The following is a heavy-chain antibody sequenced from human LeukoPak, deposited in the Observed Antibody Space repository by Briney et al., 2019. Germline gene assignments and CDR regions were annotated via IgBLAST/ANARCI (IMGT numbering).Heavy chain of an antibody. V-gene: IGHV3-23*01. D-gene: IGHD6-13*01. CDR1: GFTFKDYA. CDR2: ISGSGAST. CDR3: AKPSGIILAGRVGAFDY. Sequence: SGGSLRLSCATSGFTFKDYAMSWVPQTPGKGLKWVSAISGSGASTFYADSVKGRFTISRDSSTNTVFLQMNSLTAEDTAVYYCAKPSGIILAGRVGAFDYWGQGSLVTVSS. J-gene: IGHJ4*02.